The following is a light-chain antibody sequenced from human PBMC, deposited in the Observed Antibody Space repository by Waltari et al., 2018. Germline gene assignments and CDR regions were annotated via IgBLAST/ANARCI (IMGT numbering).Light chain of an antibody. Sequence: VLTQSPGTLSLSPGERATLSCRASRRLTNNYLAWYQQKPGQAPRLLIYGASSRAAGIPDRFSGSGSGTDFALTISRLEPEDSAVYYCQQYGSSILYTFGQGTKLEIQ. CDR2: GAS. CDR3: QQYGSSILYT. V-gene: IGKV3-20*01. J-gene: IGKJ2*01. CDR1: RRLTNNY.